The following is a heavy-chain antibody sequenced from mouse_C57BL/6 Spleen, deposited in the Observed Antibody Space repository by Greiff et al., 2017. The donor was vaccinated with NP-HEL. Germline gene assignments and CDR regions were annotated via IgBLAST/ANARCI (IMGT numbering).Heavy chain of an antibody. V-gene: IGHV1-39*01. D-gene: IGHD2-4*01. Sequence: EVQLQQSGPELVQPGASVKISCQASGYSFTDYNMNLVKQSNGTSLEWIGVINPNYGTTSYNQKFKVKATLTVDQSSSTAYMQLNSLTSEDSAVYYCERRLPHYDYDEGFAYWGQGTLVTVSA. J-gene: IGHJ3*01. CDR2: INPNYGTT. CDR1: GYSFTDYN. CDR3: ERRLPHYDYDEGFAY.